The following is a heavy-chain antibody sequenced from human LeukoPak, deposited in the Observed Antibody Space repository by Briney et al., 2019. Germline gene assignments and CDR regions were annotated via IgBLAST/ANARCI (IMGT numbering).Heavy chain of an antibody. Sequence: SETLSLTCTVFGDSISSFFWTWIRQPAGKGLEWIGRIYTSETTNYNPSLKSRVTMSVDTSKNEIYLRLSSVTAADTAVYYCAKGERWFDPWGRGTLVTVPS. CDR1: GDSISSFF. V-gene: IGHV4-4*07. J-gene: IGHJ5*02. CDR2: IYTSETT. CDR3: AKGERWFDP.